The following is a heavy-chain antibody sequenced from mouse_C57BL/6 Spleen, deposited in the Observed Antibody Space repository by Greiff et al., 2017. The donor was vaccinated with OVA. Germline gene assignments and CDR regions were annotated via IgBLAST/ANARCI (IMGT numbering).Heavy chain of an antibody. V-gene: IGHV1-42*01. Sequence: EVQLQQSGPELVKPGASVKISCKASGYSFTGYYMNWVKQSPEKSLEWIGEINPSTGGTTYNQKFKAKATLTVDKSSSTAYMQLKSLTSEDSAVYYCARSLFITTVVDYFDYWGQGTTLTVSS. CDR3: ARSLFITTVVDYFDY. CDR1: GYSFTGYY. CDR2: INPSTGGT. J-gene: IGHJ2*01. D-gene: IGHD1-1*01.